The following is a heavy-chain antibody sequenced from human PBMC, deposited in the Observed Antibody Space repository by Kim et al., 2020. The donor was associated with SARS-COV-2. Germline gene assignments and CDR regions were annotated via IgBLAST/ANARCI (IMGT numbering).Heavy chain of an antibody. CDR1: GFTFSSYA. CDR3: AMAPKRVLRFLEWLSPFDY. Sequence: GGSLRLSCADSGFTFSSYAMSWVRQAPGKGLEWVSAISGSGGSTYYADSVKGRFTISRDNSKNTLYLQMNSLRAEDTAVYYCAMAPKRVLRFLEWLSPFDYWGQGTLVTVSA. V-gene: IGHV3-23*01. CDR2: ISGSGGST. D-gene: IGHD3-3*01. J-gene: IGHJ4*02.